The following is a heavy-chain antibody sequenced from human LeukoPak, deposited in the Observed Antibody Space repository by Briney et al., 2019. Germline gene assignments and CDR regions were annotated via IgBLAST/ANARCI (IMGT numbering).Heavy chain of an antibody. CDR3: TRQRAYGDYHFDY. V-gene: IGHV4-39*01. CDR1: GGSISSSSYY. Sequence: SETLSLTCTVSGGSISSSSYYWGWIRQPPGKGLEWIGSIYYSGSTYYNPSLKSRVTISVDTSKNQFSLKLSSVTAADTAVYYCTRQRAYGDYHFDYWGQGTLVTVSS. J-gene: IGHJ4*02. CDR2: IYYSGST. D-gene: IGHD4-17*01.